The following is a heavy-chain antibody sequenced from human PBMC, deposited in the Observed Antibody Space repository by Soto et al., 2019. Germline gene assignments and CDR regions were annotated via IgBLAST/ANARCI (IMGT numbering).Heavy chain of an antibody. V-gene: IGHV3-33*05. Sequence: QVQLVESGGGVVQPGTSLRLSCVGSGFTFRSYVIHWVRQAPGKGLEWVALTSYDGSNKDYGDSVKGRFTISRDNSRNTVDLQIDSLRREDTALDYCARWGTTGGLDVWGQGTLVSVSS. CDR2: TSYDGSNK. CDR1: GFTFRSYV. J-gene: IGHJ1*01. D-gene: IGHD3-16*01. CDR3: ARWGTTGGLDV.